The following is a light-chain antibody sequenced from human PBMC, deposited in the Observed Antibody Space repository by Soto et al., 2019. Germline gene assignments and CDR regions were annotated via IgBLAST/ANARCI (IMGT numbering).Light chain of an antibody. CDR3: AAWDDSLNAVV. CDR2: HNN. CDR1: NSNVGSNT. V-gene: IGLV1-44*01. J-gene: IGLJ2*01. Sequence: QSVLTQPPSASGTPGQRVTISCSGSNSNVGSNTVDWYQQLPGTAPKLLIYHNNQRPSGVPDRLSGSKSGNSASLAISGLQSEDEADYYCAAWDDSLNAVVFGGGTKLTVL.